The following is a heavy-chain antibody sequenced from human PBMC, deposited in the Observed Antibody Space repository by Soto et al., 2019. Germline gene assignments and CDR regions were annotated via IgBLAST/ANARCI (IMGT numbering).Heavy chain of an antibody. Sequence: ASVKVSCKASGYTFTGYYMHWVRQAPGQGPEWMGWINPNNGNTNYAQKLQGRVTMTTDTSTSTAYMELRSLRSDDTAVYYCARDDPWYYDSSGYSPSDYWGQGTLVTVSS. D-gene: IGHD3-22*01. CDR2: INPNNGNT. CDR1: GYTFTGYY. CDR3: ARDDPWYYDSSGYSPSDY. V-gene: IGHV1-18*04. J-gene: IGHJ4*02.